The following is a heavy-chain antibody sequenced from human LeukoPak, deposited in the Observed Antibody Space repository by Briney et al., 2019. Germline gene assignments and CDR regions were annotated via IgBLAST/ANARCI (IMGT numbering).Heavy chain of an antibody. D-gene: IGHD2-2*02. V-gene: IGHV1-8*01. J-gene: IGHJ6*03. CDR3: ARGGCSSISCYTGGGAYYYYYMDV. Sequence: ASVKVSCKASGYTFTSYDINWVRQATGQGLEWMGWMNPNSGNTGYAQKFQGRVTMTRNTSISTAYMELSSLRSEDTAVYYCARGGCSSISCYTGGGAYYYYYMDVWGKGTTVTVSS. CDR1: GYTFTSYD. CDR2: MNPNSGNT.